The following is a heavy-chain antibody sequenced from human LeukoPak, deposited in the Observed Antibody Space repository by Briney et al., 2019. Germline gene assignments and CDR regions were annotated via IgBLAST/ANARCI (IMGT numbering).Heavy chain of an antibody. CDR3: ARRAKKPGYCSGGSCYSERYFDL. D-gene: IGHD2-15*01. Sequence: SETLSLTCAVYGGSFSGYYWSWIRQPPGKGLEWIGEINHSGSTNYNPSLKSRVTISVDTSKNQSSLKLSSVTAADTAVYYCARRAKKPGYCSGGSCYSERYFDLWGRGTLVTVSS. CDR2: INHSGST. CDR1: GGSFSGYY. V-gene: IGHV4-34*01. J-gene: IGHJ2*01.